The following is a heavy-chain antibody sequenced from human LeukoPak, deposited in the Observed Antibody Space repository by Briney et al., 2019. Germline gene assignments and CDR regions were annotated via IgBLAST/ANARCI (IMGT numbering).Heavy chain of an antibody. J-gene: IGHJ5*02. Sequence: ASVKVSCKASGYTLTSYDINWVRQATGQGLEWMGWISAYNGNTNYAQKLQGRVTMTTDTSTSTAYMELRSLRSDDTAVYYCARMKRRGYNWFDPWGQGTLVTVSS. CDR3: ARMKRRGYNWFDP. CDR1: GYTLTSYD. CDR2: ISAYNGNT. V-gene: IGHV1-18*01. D-gene: IGHD3-16*01.